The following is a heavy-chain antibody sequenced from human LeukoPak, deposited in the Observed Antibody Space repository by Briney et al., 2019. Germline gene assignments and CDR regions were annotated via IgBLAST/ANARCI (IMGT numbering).Heavy chain of an antibody. V-gene: IGHV4-59*02. Sequence: PSETLSLTCTVFGDSVTGYYMNWVRQPPGKGLEWIGHIYKIGTTNYNPSLKSRLTISADTSKNQFSLKLRSVTAADTAVYYCVIGVGWQPDYWGQGALVTVSS. CDR3: VIGVGWQPDY. CDR1: GDSVTGYY. CDR2: IYKIGTT. J-gene: IGHJ4*02. D-gene: IGHD2-15*01.